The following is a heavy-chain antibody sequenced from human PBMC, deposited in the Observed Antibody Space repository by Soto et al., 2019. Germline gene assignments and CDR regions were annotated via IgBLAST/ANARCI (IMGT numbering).Heavy chain of an antibody. CDR2: INHSGST. J-gene: IGHJ4*02. V-gene: IGHV4-34*01. D-gene: IGHD3-9*01. Sequence: SETLSLTCAVYGGSFSGYYWSWIRQPPGQGLEWIGEINHSGSTKFNPSLKSRVTISVDTSKNQFSLKLNSVTAADTAVYYCARGDILTGYTYWGQGTLVTVSS. CDR1: GGSFSGYY. CDR3: ARGDILTGYTY.